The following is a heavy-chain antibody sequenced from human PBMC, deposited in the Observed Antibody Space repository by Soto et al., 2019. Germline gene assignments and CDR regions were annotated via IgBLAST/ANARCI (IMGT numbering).Heavy chain of an antibody. CDR3: ARAPLRYFDWLLSPLDY. V-gene: IGHV3-21*01. Sequence: EVQLVESGGGLVKPGGSLRLSCSASGFTFSSYSMNWVRQAPGKGLEWVSSLGTSSSYIYYADSVKGRFTISRDNAKNSLYLQMNSLRVEDMAVYYCARAPLRYFDWLLSPLDYWGQGTLVTVSS. CDR1: GFTFSSYS. D-gene: IGHD3-9*01. J-gene: IGHJ4*02. CDR2: LGTSSSYI.